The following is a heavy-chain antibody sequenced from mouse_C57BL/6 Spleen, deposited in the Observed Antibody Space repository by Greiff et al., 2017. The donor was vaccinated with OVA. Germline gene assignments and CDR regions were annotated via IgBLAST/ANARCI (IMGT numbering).Heavy chain of an antibody. J-gene: IGHJ4*01. CDR1: GFTFSDYG. D-gene: IGHD2-4*01. V-gene: IGHV5-17*01. CDR3: ARRYDYDGFYYAMDY. Sequence: EVQLVESGGGLVKPGGSLKLSCAASGFTFSDYGMHWVRQAPEKGLEWVAYISSGSSTIYYADTVKGRFTISRDNAKNTLFLQMTSLRSEDTAMYYCARRYDYDGFYYAMDYWGQGTSVTVSS. CDR2: ISSGSSTI.